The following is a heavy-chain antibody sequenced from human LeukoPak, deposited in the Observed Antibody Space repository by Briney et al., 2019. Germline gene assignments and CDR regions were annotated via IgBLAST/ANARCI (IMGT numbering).Heavy chain of an antibody. CDR2: IIPILGRA. V-gene: IGHV1-69*04. CDR3: ARDVYYDSSGYPTGGWFDP. D-gene: IGHD3-22*01. J-gene: IGHJ5*02. CDR1: GGTFSSYA. Sequence: GASVKVSCKASGGTFSSYAISWVRQAPGQGLEWMGRIIPILGRANYAQKFQGRVTITAEKSTSTAYMELSSLRSEDTAVYYCARDVYYDSSGYPTGGWFDPWGQGTLVTVSS.